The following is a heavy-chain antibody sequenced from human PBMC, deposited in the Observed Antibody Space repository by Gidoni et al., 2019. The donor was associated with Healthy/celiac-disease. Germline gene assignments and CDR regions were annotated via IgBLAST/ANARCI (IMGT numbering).Heavy chain of an antibody. V-gene: IGHV1-8*01. CDR1: GYTFTSYD. CDR3: ARGFGITGTTGNWFDP. CDR2: MNPNSGNT. Sequence: QVQLVQSGAEVKKPGASVKVSCKASGYTFTSYDINWVRQATGQGLEWMGWMNPNSGNTGYAQKFQGRVTMTRNTSISTAYMELSSLRSEDTAVYYCARGFGITGTTGNWFDPWGQGTLVTVSS. J-gene: IGHJ5*02. D-gene: IGHD1-7*01.